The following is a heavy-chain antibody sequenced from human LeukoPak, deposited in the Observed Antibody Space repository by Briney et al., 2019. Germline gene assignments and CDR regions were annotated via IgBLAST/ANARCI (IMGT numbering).Heavy chain of an antibody. CDR2: ISYDGSNK. D-gene: IGHD6-13*01. J-gene: IGHJ4*02. Sequence: GGSLRLSCAASGFTFSSYGMHWVRQAPGKGLEWVAVISYDGSNKYYADSVKGRFTISRDNSKNTLYLQMNSLRAEDTAVYYCARVYATSSSWYGDFDYWGQGTLVTVSS. CDR1: GFTFSSYG. V-gene: IGHV3-30*03. CDR3: ARVYATSSSWYGDFDY.